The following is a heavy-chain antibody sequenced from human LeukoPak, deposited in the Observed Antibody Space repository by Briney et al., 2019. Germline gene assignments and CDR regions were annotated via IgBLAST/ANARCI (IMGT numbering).Heavy chain of an antibody. CDR2: VSYTGST. D-gene: IGHD2-21*01. Sequence: SETLSLTCTVSGGSISSDYWTWIRQPPGKRLQWIGYVSYTGSTNYDASLKSQVIVSVDTSKNQLSPKLTSVTAADTAVYCCATFRPGGYFHNWGQGTLVTVSS. V-gene: IGHV4-59*01. CDR3: ATFRPGGYFHN. J-gene: IGHJ1*01. CDR1: GGSISSDY.